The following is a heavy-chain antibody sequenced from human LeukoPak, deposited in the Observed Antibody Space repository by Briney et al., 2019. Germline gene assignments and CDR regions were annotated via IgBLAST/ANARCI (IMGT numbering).Heavy chain of an antibody. D-gene: IGHD3-16*01. J-gene: IGHJ4*02. CDR2: IYYSGST. CDR1: GGSISSSSYY. Sequence: PSETLSLTCTVSGGSISSSSYYWGGFRNPPGKGLEWFGSIYYSGSTYYNPSLKSRVTISVDTSKNQFSLKLSSVTAADTAVYYCARGGVDYVWGSSPLDYWGQGTLVTVSS. V-gene: IGHV4-39*07. CDR3: ARGGVDYVWGSSPLDY.